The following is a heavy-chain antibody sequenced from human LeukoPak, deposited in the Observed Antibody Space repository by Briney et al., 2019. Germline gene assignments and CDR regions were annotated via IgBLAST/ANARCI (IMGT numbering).Heavy chain of an antibody. CDR3: AKGIAADYYYYGMDV. J-gene: IGHJ6*02. CDR2: ISWNSGSI. CDR1: GFTFDDYA. Sequence: GRSLRLSCAASGFTFDDYAMHWVRQAPGKGLEWVSGISWNSGSIGYADSVKGRFTISRDNAKNSLYLQMNSLRAGDTALYYCAKGIAADYYYYGMDVWGQGTTVTVSS. V-gene: IGHV3-9*01.